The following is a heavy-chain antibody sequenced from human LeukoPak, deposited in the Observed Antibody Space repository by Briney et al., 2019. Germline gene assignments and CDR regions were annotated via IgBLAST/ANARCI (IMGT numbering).Heavy chain of an antibody. CDR1: GGSISSSSYY. Sequence: SETLSLTCTVSGGSISSSSYYWGWIRQPPGKGLEWIGSIYYSGSTYYNPSLKSRVTISVDTSKNQFSLKLSSVTAADTAIYFCARDDPRSGSYSPDSWGRGLKVTVSS. V-gene: IGHV4-39*07. CDR2: IYYSGST. D-gene: IGHD1-26*01. CDR3: ARDDPRSGSYSPDS. J-gene: IGHJ4*02.